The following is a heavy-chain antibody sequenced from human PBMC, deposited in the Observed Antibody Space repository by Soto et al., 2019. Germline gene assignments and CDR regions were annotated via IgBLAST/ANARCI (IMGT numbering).Heavy chain of an antibody. CDR1: GFTFSSYS. CDR3: AGPVVVVPAAARLRFDP. V-gene: IGHV3-21*01. J-gene: IGHJ5*02. D-gene: IGHD2-2*01. CDR2: ISSSSSYI. Sequence: GGSLRLSCAASGFTFSSYSMNWVRQAPGKGLEWVSSISSSSSYIYYADSVKGRFTISRDNAKNSLYLQMNSLRAEDTAVYYCAGPVVVVPAAARLRFDPWGQGTLVTVSS.